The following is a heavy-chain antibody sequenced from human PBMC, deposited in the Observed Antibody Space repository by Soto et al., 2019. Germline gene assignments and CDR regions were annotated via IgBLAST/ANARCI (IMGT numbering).Heavy chain of an antibody. CDR1: GATFGSCA. J-gene: IGHJ6*02. V-gene: IGHV1-69*13. Sequence: SVNVSCKASGATFGSCASSWMRQAPGQGLQRXGGIIPILLTANYTQKFQTRVTITADESMRTAYMELSSLRSEDTPVYYFAREYPPDYYYYGMDVWGQGATVTVSS. CDR2: IIPILLTA. CDR3: AREYPPDYYYYGMDV.